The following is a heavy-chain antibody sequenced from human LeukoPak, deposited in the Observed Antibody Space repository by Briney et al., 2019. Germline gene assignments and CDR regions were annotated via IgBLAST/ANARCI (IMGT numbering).Heavy chain of an antibody. CDR2: ISGSGGST. Sequence: GGSLRLSCAASGFTFSSYAMSWVRQAPGKGLEWVSSISGSGGSTNYADSVKGRFTISRDNSKNTLYLHMNSLRADDTAVYYCARVDGSPDYWGQGTLVTVSS. V-gene: IGHV3-23*01. CDR3: ARVDGSPDY. D-gene: IGHD3-22*01. CDR1: GFTFSSYA. J-gene: IGHJ4*02.